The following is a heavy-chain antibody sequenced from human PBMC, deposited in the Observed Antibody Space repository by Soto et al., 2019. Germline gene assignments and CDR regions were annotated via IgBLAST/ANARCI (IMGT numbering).Heavy chain of an antibody. CDR1: VFTFDDYA. D-gene: IGHD6-13*01. CDR3: AKDMIPIAAQNYYYYGMDV. CDR2: ISWNSGSI. Sequence: PGRSLRLACAASVFTFDDYAMHWVRQAPGKGLEWVSGISWNSGSIGYADSVKGRFTISRDNAKNSLYLQMNSLRAEDTALYYCAKDMIPIAAQNYYYYGMDVWGQGTTVSVSS. J-gene: IGHJ6*02. V-gene: IGHV3-9*01.